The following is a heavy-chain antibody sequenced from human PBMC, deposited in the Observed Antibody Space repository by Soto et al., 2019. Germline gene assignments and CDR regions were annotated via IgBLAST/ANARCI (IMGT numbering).Heavy chain of an antibody. V-gene: IGHV4-59*08. CDR1: GGSISSYY. Sequence: QVQLQESGPGLVKPSETLSLTCSVSGGSISSYYWGWIRQPPGKGLEWIGFIYYSGSTHYNPSLKSRVTISIHTSRDPISLPLSTLTAADTAIYSWARLQCGGGTCHDYQYYSAMDVWGQGTTVTVSS. CDR2: IYYSGST. J-gene: IGHJ6*02. D-gene: IGHD2-15*01. CDR3: ARLQCGGGTCHDYQYYSAMDV.